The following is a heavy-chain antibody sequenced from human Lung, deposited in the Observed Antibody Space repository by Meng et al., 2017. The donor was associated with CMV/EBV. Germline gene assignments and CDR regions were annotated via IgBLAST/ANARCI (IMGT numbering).Heavy chain of an antibody. CDR1: GFTFSTYD. CDR2: IGTVGDT. CDR3: ARARSPTHFDY. J-gene: IGHJ4*02. V-gene: IGHV3-13*01. Sequence: GGSXRLXCTASGFTFSTYDFHWVRQPTGKGLEWVSSIGTVGDTYSIGSVKGRFIISREDAKNSVYLQMNGLRDGDTGLYYCARARSPTHFDYWGQGAVVTVSS.